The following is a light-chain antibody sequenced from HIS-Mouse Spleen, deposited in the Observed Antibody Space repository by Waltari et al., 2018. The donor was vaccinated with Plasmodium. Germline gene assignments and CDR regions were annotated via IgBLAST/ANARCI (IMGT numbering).Light chain of an antibody. V-gene: IGLV3-10*01. J-gene: IGLJ3*02. Sequence: SYELTPPPSVSVSPGQTARITSSGDAFPKKYAYWYQQKSGQAPVLVIYEDSKRPSGITERVSGSSSGTMATLTISGAQVEDEADYYCYSTDSSGNHRVFGGGTKLTVL. CDR3: YSTDSSGNHRV. CDR1: AFPKKY. CDR2: EDS.